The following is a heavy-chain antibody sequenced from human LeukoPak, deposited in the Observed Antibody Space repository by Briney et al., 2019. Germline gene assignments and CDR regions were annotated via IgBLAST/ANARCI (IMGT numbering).Heavy chain of an antibody. CDR1: GFTFDDYG. CDR2: ISWNSGKI. V-gene: IGHV3-9*01. Sequence: GGSLRLSCAASGFTFDDYGMHWVRQAPGKGLEWVSGISWNSGKIGYADSVKGRFTISRDDSKNTLYLQMNSLKAEDTAVYYCARPDYGASGDYWGQGTLVTVSS. J-gene: IGHJ4*02. D-gene: IGHD4-17*01. CDR3: ARPDYGASGDY.